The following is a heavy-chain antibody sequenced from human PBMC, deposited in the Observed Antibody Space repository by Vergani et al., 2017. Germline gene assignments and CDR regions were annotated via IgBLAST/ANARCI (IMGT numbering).Heavy chain of an antibody. CDR2: INNSGSA. D-gene: IGHD3-9*01. V-gene: IGHV4-34*02. J-gene: IGHJ4*02. CDR1: GGSLSGSY. Sequence: QVQLQQRAAGLVKPSETLSLTCVVHGGSLSGSYWSWIRQPPGKGLVWIGEINNSGSANYNPSLQSRVTISIDTSKNQFSRSLFSVTAADTAAYYCARAGIWLPNNWGQGTLVTVS. CDR3: ARAGIWLPNN.